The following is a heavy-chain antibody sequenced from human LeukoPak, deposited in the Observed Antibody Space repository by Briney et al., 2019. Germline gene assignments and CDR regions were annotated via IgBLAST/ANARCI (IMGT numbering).Heavy chain of an antibody. CDR1: GYTFTGYY. V-gene: IGHV1-69*13. CDR2: IIPIFGTA. J-gene: IGHJ4*02. CDR3: ARDLVVRGVYYFDY. Sequence: AASVKVSCKASGYTFTGYYMHWVRQAPGQGLEWMGGIIPIFGTANYAQKFQGRVTITADESTSTAYMELSSLRSEDTAVYYCARDLVVRGVYYFDYWGQGTLVTVSS. D-gene: IGHD3-10*01.